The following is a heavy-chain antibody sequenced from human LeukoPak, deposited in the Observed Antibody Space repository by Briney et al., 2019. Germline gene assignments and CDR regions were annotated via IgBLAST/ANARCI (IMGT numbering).Heavy chain of an antibody. CDR2: IYYSGST. Sequence: KPPETLSLTCTVSGGSISSSSYYWGWIRQPPGKGLEWIGSIYYSGSTYYNPSLKSRVTISVDTSKNQFSLKLSSVTAADTAVYYCARDAETDIEAAGALGSAFDIWGQGTVVTVSS. CDR1: GGSISSSSYY. J-gene: IGHJ3*02. D-gene: IGHD6-13*01. V-gene: IGHV4-39*07. CDR3: ARDAETDIEAAGALGSAFDI.